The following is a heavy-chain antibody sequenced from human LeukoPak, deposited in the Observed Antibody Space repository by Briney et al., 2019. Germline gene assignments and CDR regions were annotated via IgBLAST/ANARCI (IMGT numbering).Heavy chain of an antibody. CDR2: ISGCGGST. CDR3: AKDMRQWLVPDAFDI. Sequence: GGSLRLSCAASGFTFSSYAMNWVRPAPGKGLDWVSAISGCGGSTYYADFVKGRFTITRDNTKNTQYLQMNSLRAEDTAVYYCAKDMRQWLVPDAFDIWGQGTMVTVSS. V-gene: IGHV3-23*01. CDR1: GFTFSSYA. D-gene: IGHD6-19*01. J-gene: IGHJ3*02.